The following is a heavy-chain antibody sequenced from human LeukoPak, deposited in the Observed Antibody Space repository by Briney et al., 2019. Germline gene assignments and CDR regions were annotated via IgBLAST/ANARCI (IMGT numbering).Heavy chain of an antibody. J-gene: IGHJ4*02. CDR2: IRAYNGNT. Sequence: ASVTVSCKTSGYTFTSQGFSGVRQAPGQGREGLGWIRAYNGNTYYAQKLQGRVTITTDTSTSTAYMELRSLRSDDTAMYYCARDGYDNLIGNLFDYWGQGTLVTVSS. D-gene: IGHD2-2*01. CDR1: GYTFTSQG. CDR3: ARDGYDNLIGNLFDY. V-gene: IGHV1-18*01.